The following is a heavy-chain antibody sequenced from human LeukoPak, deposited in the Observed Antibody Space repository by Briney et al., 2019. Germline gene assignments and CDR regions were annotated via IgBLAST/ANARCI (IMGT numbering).Heavy chain of an antibody. CDR2: IYYSGRQ. D-gene: IGHD2-21*02. Sequence: PETLSLTCTLSGGSISSYYWSWVRQPPEKGLEWIWYIYYSGRQIYNPSPKRRATISVDTSKSEFSLKLSSVTAADTAVYYCASSAYCGGDCYPTIDYWGQGTLVTVSS. V-gene: IGHV4-59*01. J-gene: IGHJ4*02. CDR3: ASSAYCGGDCYPTIDY. CDR1: GGSISSYY.